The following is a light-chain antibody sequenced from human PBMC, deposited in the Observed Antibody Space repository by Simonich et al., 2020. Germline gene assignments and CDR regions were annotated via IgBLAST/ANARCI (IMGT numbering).Light chain of an antibody. Sequence: DIVMTQSPDSLAVSLGERATINCKSSQSVLYSSNNKNYLALYQQKPGHPPKLLIYWASTRESGVPERFSGSGSGTDFTLTISSLQAEDVAVYYCQQYYSTPYTFGQGTKMEIK. V-gene: IGKV4-1*01. CDR1: QSVLYSSNNKNY. CDR3: QQYYSTPYT. CDR2: WAS. J-gene: IGKJ2*01.